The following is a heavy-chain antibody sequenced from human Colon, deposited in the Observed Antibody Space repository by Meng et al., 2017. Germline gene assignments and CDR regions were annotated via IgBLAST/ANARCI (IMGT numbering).Heavy chain of an antibody. CDR3: TTWYGEY. Sequence: QVQCQQSGPGLVNPSPTPSLTCAISGDSVSSNRALWHWVRQSPSRGLEWLGQTYYRSEWQNHYGVSVKSRITINADTSRNHFSLHLNSVTPEDTAVYYCTTWYGEYWGQGTLVTVSS. CDR2: TYYRSEWQN. V-gene: IGHV6-1*01. CDR1: GDSVSSNRAL. J-gene: IGHJ4*02. D-gene: IGHD3-10*01.